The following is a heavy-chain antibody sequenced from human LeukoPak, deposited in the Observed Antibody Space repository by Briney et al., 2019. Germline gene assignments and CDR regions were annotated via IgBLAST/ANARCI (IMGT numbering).Heavy chain of an antibody. D-gene: IGHD3-22*01. CDR2: IYSGGST. V-gene: IGHV3-66*01. Sequence: GGSLRLSCAASGFTVSSNYMSWVRQAPGKGLEWVSVIYSGGSTYYADSVKGRFTISRDNSKNTLYLQMNSLRAEDTAVYYCARGRYYDSSGGGFDYWGQGTLVTVSS. J-gene: IGHJ4*02. CDR3: ARGRYYDSSGGGFDY. CDR1: GFTVSSNY.